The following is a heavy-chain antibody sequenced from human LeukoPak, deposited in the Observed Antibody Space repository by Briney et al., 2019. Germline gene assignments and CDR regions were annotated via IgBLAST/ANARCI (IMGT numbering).Heavy chain of an antibody. CDR2: IRYKDYGGTT. J-gene: IGHJ4*02. Sequence: GGSLRLSCTTSGFTFGDYAMTWVRQAPGKGLEWVGFIRYKDYGGTTEYAASVRGRFTISRDDSKGIAYLQMNSLKTEDTAVYYCTRLSLGGWYPSYWGQGTLVTVSS. CDR3: TRLSLGGWYPSY. CDR1: GFTFGDYA. V-gene: IGHV3-49*04. D-gene: IGHD6-19*01.